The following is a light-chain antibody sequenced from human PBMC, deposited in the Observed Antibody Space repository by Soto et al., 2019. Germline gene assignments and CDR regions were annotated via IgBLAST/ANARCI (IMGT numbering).Light chain of an antibody. V-gene: IGKV3-11*01. CDR2: DAS. J-gene: IGKJ1*01. Sequence: IALTQAPATLSWSPGESATLSGRASQTVSSYLAWYQQKPGQAPRLLIYDASNRATGIPARFSGSGSGTDFTLTISSLEPEDFAVYYCQQYGSSPVTFGQGTKVDI. CDR3: QQYGSSPVT. CDR1: QTVSSY.